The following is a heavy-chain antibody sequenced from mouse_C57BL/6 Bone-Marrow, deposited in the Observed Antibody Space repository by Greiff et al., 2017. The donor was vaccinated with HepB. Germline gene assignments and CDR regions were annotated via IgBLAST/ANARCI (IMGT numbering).Heavy chain of an antibody. J-gene: IGHJ1*03. Sequence: EVKLMESGGGLVQPGGSMKLSCAASGFTFSDAWMDWVRQSPEKGLEWVAEIRNKANNHATYYAESVKGRFTISRDDSKSSVYLQMNSLRAEDTGIYYCTRGPYGGNWYFDVWGTGTTVTVSS. CDR3: TRGPYGGNWYFDV. V-gene: IGHV6-6*01. D-gene: IGHD1-1*01. CDR2: IRNKANNHAT. CDR1: GFTFSDAW.